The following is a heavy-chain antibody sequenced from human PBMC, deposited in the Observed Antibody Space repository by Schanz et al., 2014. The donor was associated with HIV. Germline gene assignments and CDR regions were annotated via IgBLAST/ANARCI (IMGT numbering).Heavy chain of an antibody. Sequence: QVQVVQSGAEVKKTGSSVKVSCKASGGTFRSNAITWVRQAPGQGLEGIGHFNVMLSKINSAQKFQGRGAMTADPSTNTAYMEMRGLRFEDTAVYYCASGRRSGIGWRMDVWGQGTTVSVSS. V-gene: IGHV1-69*01. CDR3: ASGRRSGIGWRMDV. D-gene: IGHD6-19*01. J-gene: IGHJ6*02. CDR1: GGTFRSNA. CDR2: FNVMLSKI.